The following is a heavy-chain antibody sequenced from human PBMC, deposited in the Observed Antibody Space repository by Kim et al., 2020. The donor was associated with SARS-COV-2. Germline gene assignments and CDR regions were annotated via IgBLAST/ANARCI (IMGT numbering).Heavy chain of an antibody. CDR1: GFTFSSYA. V-gene: IGHV3-30*18. CDR2: ISYDGSNK. D-gene: IGHD6-19*01. Sequence: GGSLRLSCAASGFTFSSYAMHWVRQAPGKGLEWVAVISYDGSNKYYVDSVKGRFTISRDNSKNTVYLQMNSLRAEDTAVYYCAKDLAAVPNFHGAYY. CDR3: AKDLAAVPNFHGAYY. J-gene: IGHJ6*01.